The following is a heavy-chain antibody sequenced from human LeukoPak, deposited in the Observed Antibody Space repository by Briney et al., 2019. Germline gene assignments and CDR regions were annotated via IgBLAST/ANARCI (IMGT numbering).Heavy chain of an antibody. D-gene: IGHD6-6*01. CDR2: IRNSGSYT. V-gene: IGHV3-23*01. Sequence: LSGGTLRLSCAASGFTFSSYGMSWVRQAPGKGLEWVSGIRNSGSYTYYADSVKGRFTISRDNSKNTLYLQMNSLRAADTAVYYCARAKGTSYLSSFDYWGQGTLVTVSS. J-gene: IGHJ4*02. CDR1: GFTFSSYG. CDR3: ARAKGTSYLSSFDY.